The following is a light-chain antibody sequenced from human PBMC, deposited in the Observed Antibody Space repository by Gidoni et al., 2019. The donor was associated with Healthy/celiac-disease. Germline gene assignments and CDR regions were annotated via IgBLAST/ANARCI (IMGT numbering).Light chain of an antibody. CDR2: GAS. CDR1: QSVSRSY. V-gene: IGKV3-20*01. Sequence: EIVLTQSPGTLSLSPGERATLYCRASQSVSRSYLAWYQQTPGQAPRLLIYGASSRATGIPARFSGSGSVTDFTLTISRLEPEDFAVYYCQQYGSSPFFXGXTKVEIK. CDR3: QQYGSSPF. J-gene: IGKJ4*01.